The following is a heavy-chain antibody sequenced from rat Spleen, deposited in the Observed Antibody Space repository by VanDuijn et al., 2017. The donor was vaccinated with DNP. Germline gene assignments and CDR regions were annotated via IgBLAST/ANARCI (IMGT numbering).Heavy chain of an antibody. Sequence: EVQLVESGGGLVQPGRSLKLSCAASGFTFSSFPMAWVRQAPTKGLEWVATISTSGGSTYYRDSVKGRFTISRDNANRTLYLQMDSLRSEDTATFYCTTDFERGYWGQGVMVTVSS. J-gene: IGHJ2*01. V-gene: IGHV5-46*01. CDR2: ISTSGGST. D-gene: IGHD1-11*01. CDR1: GFTFSSFP. CDR3: TTDFERGY.